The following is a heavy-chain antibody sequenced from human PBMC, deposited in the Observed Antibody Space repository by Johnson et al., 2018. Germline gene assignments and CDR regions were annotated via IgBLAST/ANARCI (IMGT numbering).Heavy chain of an antibody. J-gene: IGHJ3*02. CDR3: AKETYYYDSSGSHDAFDI. Sequence: VQLVESGGGLVQPGGSLRLSCAASGFTFSSYAMSWVRQAPGKGLEWVSAISGRGDSTHYAVSVKGRFTIPRDTSKNTLYLQMNSLRADDTPVYYCAKETYYYDSSGSHDAFDIWGQGTMVTVSS. CDR2: ISGRGDST. CDR1: GFTFSSYA. D-gene: IGHD3-22*01. V-gene: IGHV3-23*04.